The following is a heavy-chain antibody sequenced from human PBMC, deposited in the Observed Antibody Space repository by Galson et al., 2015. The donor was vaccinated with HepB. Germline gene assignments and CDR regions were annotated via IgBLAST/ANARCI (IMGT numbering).Heavy chain of an antibody. CDR1: GYTFTSYA. J-gene: IGHJ6*02. CDR2: INTNTGNS. CDR3: ARDGLPGYYDILTGLFYYYYYGMDV. Sequence: SVKVSCKASGYTFTSYAVNWVRQAPGQGLEWMGWINTNTGNSTYAQGFTGRFVFSLDTSVSTAYLQISSLKAEDTAVCYCARDGLPGYYDILTGLFYYYYYGMDVWGQGTTVTVSS. D-gene: IGHD3-9*01. V-gene: IGHV7-4-1*02.